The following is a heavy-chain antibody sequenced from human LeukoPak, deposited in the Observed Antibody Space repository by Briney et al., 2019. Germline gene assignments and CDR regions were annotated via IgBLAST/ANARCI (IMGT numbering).Heavy chain of an antibody. Sequence: PGGSLRLSCAASGFTFSSYSMNWVRQAQGKGLEWVSSISSSSSYIYYADSVKGRFTISRDNAKNSLYLQMNSLRAEDTAVYYCARDLGYSSGPNYWGQGTRVTVSS. CDR2: ISSSSSYI. CDR1: GFTFSSYS. J-gene: IGHJ4*02. CDR3: ARDLGYSSGPNY. D-gene: IGHD6-19*01. V-gene: IGHV3-21*01.